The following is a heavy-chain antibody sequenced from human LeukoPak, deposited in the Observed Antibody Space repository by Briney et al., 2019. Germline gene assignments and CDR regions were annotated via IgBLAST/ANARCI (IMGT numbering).Heavy chain of an antibody. Sequence: SVKVSCKVSGGTFSSYAISWVRQAPGQGLGWMGGIIAMFGTVHYAQKFQGRVTITADESTSTVYMELSSLRSEDTAVYYCARAGRRDFWSGDHWYFDLWGRGTLVTVSS. CDR2: IIAMFGTV. J-gene: IGHJ2*01. CDR3: ARAGRRDFWSGDHWYFDL. V-gene: IGHV1-69*13. D-gene: IGHD3-3*01. CDR1: GGTFSSYA.